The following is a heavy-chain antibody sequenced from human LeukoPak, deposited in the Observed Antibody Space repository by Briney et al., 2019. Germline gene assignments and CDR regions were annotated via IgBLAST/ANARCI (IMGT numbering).Heavy chain of an antibody. CDR2: ISSSSSHI. J-gene: IGHJ6*04. V-gene: IGHV3-21*01. CDR1: GFPFSSYS. Sequence: GGSLRLSCAASGFPFSSYSMNWVRQAPGKGLEWVSSISSSSSHIYYADSVKGRFTISRDNAKNSLYLQMNNLRAEDTAVYYCARALGVVVPAASYGMDVWGKGTTVTVSS. D-gene: IGHD2-2*01. CDR3: ARALGVVVPAASYGMDV.